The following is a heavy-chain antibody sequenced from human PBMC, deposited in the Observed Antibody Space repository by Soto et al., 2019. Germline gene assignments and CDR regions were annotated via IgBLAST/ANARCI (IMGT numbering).Heavy chain of an antibody. CDR1: GYTFTSYA. CDR3: ARQYYFGSGSYYNRPFDF. J-gene: IGHJ4*02. D-gene: IGHD3-10*01. CDR2: INAGNSDT. Sequence: ASVKVSCKASGYTFTSYAMHWVRQAPGQRLEWMGWINAGNSDTTYSQKFQGRVTITSDTSASTAYMELTSSVTAADTAVYYCARQYYFGSGSYYNRPFDFWGQGTLVTVSS. V-gene: IGHV1-3*01.